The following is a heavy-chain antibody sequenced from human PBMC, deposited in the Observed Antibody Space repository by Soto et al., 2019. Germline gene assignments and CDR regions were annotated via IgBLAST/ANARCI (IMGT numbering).Heavy chain of an antibody. CDR1: GDSVSSNSAA. V-gene: IGHV6-1*01. CDR3: ARDQYFSQMATIFSVLNPYYYYGMDV. CDR2: TYYRSKWYN. D-gene: IGHD5-12*01. J-gene: IGHJ6*02. Sequence: SQTLSLTCAISGDSVSSNSAAWNWIRQSPSRGLEWLGRTYYRSKWYNDYAVSVKSRITINPDKSKNQFSLQLNSVTTEDTAVYYCARDQYFSQMATIFSVLNPYYYYGMDVWGQGTTVTVSS.